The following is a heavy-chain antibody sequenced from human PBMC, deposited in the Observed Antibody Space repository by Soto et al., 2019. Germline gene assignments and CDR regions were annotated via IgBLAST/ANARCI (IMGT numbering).Heavy chain of an antibody. J-gene: IGHJ4*02. CDR3: ARASSTWYWDY. CDR1: GGSISAYF. V-gene: IGHV4-59*01. Sequence: QVQLQESGPGLVKPSETLSLSCTVSGGSISAYFWTWIRQPPGKGLEWIGYIYYSGDTNYNPSLKSRVTISVDTSKNQFSLKLSSVTATDTAVYYCARASSTWYWDYWGRGTLVTVS. D-gene: IGHD6-13*01. CDR2: IYYSGDT.